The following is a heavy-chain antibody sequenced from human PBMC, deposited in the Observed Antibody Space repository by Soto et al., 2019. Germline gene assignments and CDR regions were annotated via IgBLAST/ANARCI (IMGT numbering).Heavy chain of an antibody. CDR2: IYYSGST. Sequence: PSETLSLTCTVSGGSISSGGYYWSWIRQHPGKGLEWIGYIYYSGSTNYNPSLKSRVTISVDTSKNQFSLKLSSVTAADTAVYYCAREVAISRSFDPWGQGTLVTVSS. CDR1: GGSISSGGYY. D-gene: IGHD3-9*01. V-gene: IGHV4-61*08. J-gene: IGHJ5*02. CDR3: AREVAISRSFDP.